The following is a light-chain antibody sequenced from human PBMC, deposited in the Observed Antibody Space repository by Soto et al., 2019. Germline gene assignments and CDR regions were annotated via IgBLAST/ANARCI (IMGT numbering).Light chain of an antibody. CDR1: QSISTW. Sequence: DIQMTQSPSTLSAPVGDRVTITCRANQSISTWLAWYQQEPGKAPKLLIYKASHLDSGVPSRFSGSGSGTEFTLTISSLQPDDFATYYCQQYNSYSRTFGQGTKVEIK. CDR2: KAS. V-gene: IGKV1-5*03. J-gene: IGKJ1*01. CDR3: QQYNSYSRT.